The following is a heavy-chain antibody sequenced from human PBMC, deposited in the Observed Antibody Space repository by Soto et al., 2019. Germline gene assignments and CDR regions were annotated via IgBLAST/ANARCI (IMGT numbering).Heavy chain of an antibody. CDR3: ARGSNDIDY. Sequence: ASVKVSCKASGGTFSSYAISWVRQAPGQGLEWMGGIIPIIGNTNYAQKFQGRVTITADTSTSTAYMELRSLRSEDTAVYYGARGSNDIDYWGQGTLVTVSS. V-gene: IGHV1-69*10. CDR2: IIPIIGNT. J-gene: IGHJ4*02. D-gene: IGHD1-1*01. CDR1: GGTFSSYA.